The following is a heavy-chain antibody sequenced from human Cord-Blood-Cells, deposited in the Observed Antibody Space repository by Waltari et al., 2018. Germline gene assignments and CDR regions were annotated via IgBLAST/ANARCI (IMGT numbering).Heavy chain of an antibody. CDR1: GFTFSSYG. Sequence: QVQLVESGGGVVQPGRSLRLSCAASGFTFSSYGMHWVGQAPGQGLEWVAVIWYDGSNKYYADSVKGRFTISRDNSKNTLYLQMNSLRAEDTAVYYCARDQAYYDFWSGYPAYYFDYWGQGTLVTVSS. CDR3: ARDQAYYDFWSGYPAYYFDY. CDR2: IWYDGSNK. D-gene: IGHD3-3*01. V-gene: IGHV3-33*01. J-gene: IGHJ4*02.